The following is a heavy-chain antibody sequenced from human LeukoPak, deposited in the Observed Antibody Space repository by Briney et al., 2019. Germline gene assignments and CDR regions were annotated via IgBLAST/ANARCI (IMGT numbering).Heavy chain of an antibody. Sequence: KTSETLSLTCTVSGYSISSGYYWGWIRQPPGKGLEWIGSIYHSGSTYYNPSLKSRVTISVDTSKNQFSLKLSSVTAADTAVYYCARERPKYYYDSSGYPERWGQGTLVTVSS. CDR2: IYHSGST. V-gene: IGHV4-38-2*02. D-gene: IGHD3-22*01. CDR1: GYSISSGYY. J-gene: IGHJ4*02. CDR3: ARERPKYYYDSSGYPER.